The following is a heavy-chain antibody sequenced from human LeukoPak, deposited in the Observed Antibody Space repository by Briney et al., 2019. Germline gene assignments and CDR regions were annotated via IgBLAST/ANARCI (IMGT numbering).Heavy chain of an antibody. D-gene: IGHD6-25*01. V-gene: IGHV3-15*01. CDR1: RLTLSDAC. J-gene: IGHJ1*01. CDR3: TKDLPLSGAKFFQR. Sequence: SGGSLRLSCTVSRLTLSDACLTCGRQAPGKGLGWGGHIKSKIDGGTTQYAAPVKDRFTISRDESKNTLHLQMNSLKTEDTAVYFCTKDLPLSGAKFFQRWGQGTLVTVSS. CDR2: IKSKIDGGTT.